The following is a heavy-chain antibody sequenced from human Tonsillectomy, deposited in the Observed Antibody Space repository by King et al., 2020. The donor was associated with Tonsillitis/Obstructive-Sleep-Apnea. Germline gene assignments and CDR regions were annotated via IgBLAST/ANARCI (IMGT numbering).Heavy chain of an antibody. D-gene: IGHD6-6*01. CDR2: ISYDGSNK. CDR1: GFTFSSYG. CDR3: AKDYGIAARKYFDL. Sequence: VQLVESGGGVVQPGRSLRLSCAASGFTFSSYGMHWVRQAPGKGLEWVAVISYDGSNKYYADSVKGRFTISRENSKNTLYLQMNSLRAEDTAVYYCAKDYGIAARKYFDLWGRGTLVTVSS. V-gene: IGHV3-30*18. J-gene: IGHJ2*01.